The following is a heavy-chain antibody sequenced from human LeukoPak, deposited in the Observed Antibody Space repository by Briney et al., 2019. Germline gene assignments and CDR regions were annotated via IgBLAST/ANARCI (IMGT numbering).Heavy chain of an antibody. V-gene: IGHV3-30*04. Sequence: PGGSLRLSCAVSGVIFSNYVIHWVRQAPGKGLEWVAVISYDGRNKYYADSVKGRFTISRDNSKNTLYLQMNSLRAEDTAVYYCAKDPGYCSGGSCSINWFDPWGQGTLVTVSS. D-gene: IGHD2-15*01. CDR2: ISYDGRNK. J-gene: IGHJ5*02. CDR1: GVIFSNYV. CDR3: AKDPGYCSGGSCSINWFDP.